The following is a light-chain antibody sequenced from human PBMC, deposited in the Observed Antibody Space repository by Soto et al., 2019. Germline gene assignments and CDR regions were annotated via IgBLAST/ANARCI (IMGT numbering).Light chain of an antibody. Sequence: VLTQSPATLALSPGDSATLSCRASRSISSYLAWYQQKPGQAPSLLIYDASNRPTDITAMFSGSGSGTDFTHTISLLEPEDFAVYYCQQRSNWPITFGQATRLEIK. V-gene: IGKV3-11*01. CDR1: RSISSY. CDR2: DAS. CDR3: QQRSNWPIT. J-gene: IGKJ5*01.